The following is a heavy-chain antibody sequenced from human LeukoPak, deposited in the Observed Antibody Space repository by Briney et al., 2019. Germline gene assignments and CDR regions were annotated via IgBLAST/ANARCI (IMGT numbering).Heavy chain of an antibody. CDR2: ITAKNGNT. V-gene: IGHV1-18*01. CDR3: ARFWSGYLPDY. J-gene: IGHJ4*02. Sequence: ASVKVSCKASGYSFNTYDISWVRQAPGQGLEWMGWITAKNGNTNYAERLQDRVTMTTDTSTSTAHMELRSLRCDDTAVYYCARFWSGYLPDYWGQGTLVTVSS. D-gene: IGHD3-3*01. CDR1: GYSFNTYD.